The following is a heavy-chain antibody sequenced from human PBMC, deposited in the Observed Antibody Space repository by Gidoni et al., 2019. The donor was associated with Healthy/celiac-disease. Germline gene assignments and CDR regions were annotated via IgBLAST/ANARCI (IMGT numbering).Heavy chain of an antibody. V-gene: IGHV4-34*01. Sequence: QVQLQQWGAGLLKPSETLSLPCAVYGGSFSGYYWSWIRQPPGKGLEWIGEINHSGSTNYNPSLKSRVTISVDTSKNQFSLKLSSVTAADTAVYYCARGKGARRWLPLDAFDIWGQGTMVTVSS. J-gene: IGHJ3*02. CDR2: INHSGST. CDR1: GGSFSGYY. CDR3: ARGKGARRWLPLDAFDI. D-gene: IGHD5-12*01.